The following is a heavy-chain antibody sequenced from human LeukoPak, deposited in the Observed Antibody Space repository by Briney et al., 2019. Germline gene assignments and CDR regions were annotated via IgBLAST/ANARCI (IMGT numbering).Heavy chain of an antibody. CDR3: ARDISNYYGSDPTFSY. J-gene: IGHJ4*02. CDR2: ISSSGSTI. CDR1: GFTFSDYY. Sequence: KPGESLRLSCAASGFTFSDYYMSWIRQAPGKGLEWVSYISSSGSTIYYADSVKGRFTISRDNAKNSLYLQMNSLRAEDTAVYYCARDISNYYGSDPTFSYWGQGTLVTVSS. D-gene: IGHD3-10*01. V-gene: IGHV3-11*04.